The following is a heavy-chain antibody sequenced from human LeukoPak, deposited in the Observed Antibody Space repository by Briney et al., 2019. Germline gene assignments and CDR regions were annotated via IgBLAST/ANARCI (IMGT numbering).Heavy chain of an antibody. Sequence: PSETLSLTCTVSGGSISSYYWSWLRQPPGKGLEWIGYIYYSGSTNYNPSLKSRVTISVDTSKNQFSLKLSSVTAADTAVYYCARRVVRGAFDYWGQGTLVTVSS. CDR2: IYYSGST. CDR3: ARRVVRGAFDY. V-gene: IGHV4-59*01. CDR1: GGSISSYY. J-gene: IGHJ4*02. D-gene: IGHD3-10*01.